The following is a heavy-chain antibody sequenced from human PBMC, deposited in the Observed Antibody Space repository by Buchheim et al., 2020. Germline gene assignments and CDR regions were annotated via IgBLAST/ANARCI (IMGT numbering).Heavy chain of an antibody. CDR3: ARGIVLSPAGPYSGY. Sequence: EVQLVESGGGLVQPGGSLRLSCVASGFTFSSNWMIWLRQAPGKGLEWVANISPDGSDSRYVDSVKGRFTISRDNAKNSLFLHMNSLGAEDTAMYYCARGIVLSPAGPYSGYWGQGT. V-gene: IGHV3-7*01. D-gene: IGHD2-2*01. CDR1: GFTFSSNW. CDR2: ISPDGSDS. J-gene: IGHJ4*02.